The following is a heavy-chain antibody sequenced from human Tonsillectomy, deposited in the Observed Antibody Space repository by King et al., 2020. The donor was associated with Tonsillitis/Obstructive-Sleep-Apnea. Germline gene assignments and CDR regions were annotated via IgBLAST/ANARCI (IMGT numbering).Heavy chain of an antibody. CDR2: INWNGGST. CDR1: GFTFDDYG. Sequence: VQLVESGGGVVRPGGSLRLSCAASGFTFDDYGMSWVRQAPGKGLEWFSGINWNGGSTGYADSVKGRFTISRDNAKNSLYLQMNSLRAEDTALYYCAGGGLYGDYATAGSGPFDYWGQGTLVTVSS. J-gene: IGHJ4*02. D-gene: IGHD4-17*01. CDR3: AGGGLYGDYATAGSGPFDY. V-gene: IGHV3-20*04.